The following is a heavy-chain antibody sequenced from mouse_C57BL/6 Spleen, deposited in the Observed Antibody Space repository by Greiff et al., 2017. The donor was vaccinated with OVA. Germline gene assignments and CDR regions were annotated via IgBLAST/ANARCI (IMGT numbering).Heavy chain of an antibody. V-gene: IGHV1-69*01. CDR2: IDPSDSYT. D-gene: IGHD1-1*01. CDR3: ARRGFYYGSPYAMDY. J-gene: IGHJ4*01. CDR1: GYTFTSYW. Sequence: VQLQQPGAELVMPGASVKLSCKASGYTFTSYWMHWVKQRPGQGLEWIGEIDPSDSYTNYNQKFKGKSTLTVDKSSSTAYMQLSSLTSEDSAVYYCARRGFYYGSPYAMDYWGQGTSVTVSS.